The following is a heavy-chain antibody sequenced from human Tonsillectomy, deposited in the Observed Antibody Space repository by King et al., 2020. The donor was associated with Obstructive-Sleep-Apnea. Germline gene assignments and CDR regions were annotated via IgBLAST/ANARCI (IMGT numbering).Heavy chain of an antibody. Sequence: VQLVESGGGLVQPGGSLRLSCAASGFTFSKYWMHWVRQAPGKGLVWVSRINIDGSSTSSAASVKGRFTNSRYNAKNTLYMQMNSRSAEDTAVYYCAREGHTNGYDYYFDYWGQGTLVTVSS. J-gene: IGHJ4*02. CDR3: AREGHTNGYDYYFDY. D-gene: IGHD2-8*01. CDR1: GFTFSKYW. CDR2: INIDGSST. V-gene: IGHV3-74*01.